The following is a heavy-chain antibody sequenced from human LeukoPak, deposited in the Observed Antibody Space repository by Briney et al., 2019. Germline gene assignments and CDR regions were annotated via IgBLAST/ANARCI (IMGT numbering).Heavy chain of an antibody. CDR1: GYTFTCYG. D-gene: IGHD4-17*01. V-gene: IGHV1-18*01. Sequence: ASVKVSCKASGYTFTCYGISWVRQAPGQGLEWMGWISAYNGNTNYAQKLQGRVTMTTDTSTSTAYMELRSLRSDDTAVYYCARHETDYGDYSRQDYWGQGTLVTVSS. CDR3: ARHETDYGDYSRQDY. J-gene: IGHJ4*02. CDR2: ISAYNGNT.